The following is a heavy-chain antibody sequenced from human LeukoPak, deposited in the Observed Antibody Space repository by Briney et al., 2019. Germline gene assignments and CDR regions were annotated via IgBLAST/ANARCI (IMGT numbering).Heavy chain of an antibody. D-gene: IGHD4-17*01. CDR1: GFTFRNYG. V-gene: IGHV3-33*01. Sequence: PGGSLRLSCVASGFTFRNYGMHWIRQAPGKGLEWVSVIFYDGSKKYYADFVKGRFTISGDNSKNVVYLQMDSLRAEDTAVYYCARDTGLDYWGQGTLVTVSS. CDR3: ARDTGLDY. J-gene: IGHJ4*02. CDR2: IFYDGSKK.